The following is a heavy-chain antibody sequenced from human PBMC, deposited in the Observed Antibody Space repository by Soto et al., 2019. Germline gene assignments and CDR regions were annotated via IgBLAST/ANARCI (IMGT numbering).Heavy chain of an antibody. CDR2: IIPIFGTA. Sequence: SVKVSCKASGGTFSSYAISWVRQAPGQGLEWMGGIIPIFGTANYAQKFQGGVTITADESTSTAYMELSSLRSEDTAVYYCARDGLGDGYNLPYYYYGMDVWGQGTTVTVSS. D-gene: IGHD2-21*01. V-gene: IGHV1-69*13. J-gene: IGHJ6*02. CDR3: ARDGLGDGYNLPYYYYGMDV. CDR1: GGTFSSYA.